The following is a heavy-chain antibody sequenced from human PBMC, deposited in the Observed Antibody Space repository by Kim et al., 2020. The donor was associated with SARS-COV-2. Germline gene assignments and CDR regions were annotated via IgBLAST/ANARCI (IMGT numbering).Heavy chain of an antibody. D-gene: IGHD4-17*01. Sequence: IYIADSVRGRINISGDNSKNLVSLQMNSLRPEDTAVYFCARTVAAPSYFDYWGQGTLVSVAS. CDR2: I. CDR3: ARTVAAPSYFDY. V-gene: IGHV3-21*01. J-gene: IGHJ4*02.